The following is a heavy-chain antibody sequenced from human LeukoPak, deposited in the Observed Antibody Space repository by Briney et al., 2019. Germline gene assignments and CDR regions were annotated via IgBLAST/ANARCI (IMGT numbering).Heavy chain of an antibody. Sequence: GGSLRLSCAASGFTFSSYWMHWVRQVPGKGLVWVSRISSDGSSTSYADSVKGRFTNSRDNAKTTLYLQMNSLRDEDTAVYYCARGPNLLGYLWGRGTLVTVSS. CDR2: ISSDGSST. V-gene: IGHV3-74*01. J-gene: IGHJ2*01. CDR1: GFTFSSYW. D-gene: IGHD3-10*01. CDR3: ARGPNLLGYL.